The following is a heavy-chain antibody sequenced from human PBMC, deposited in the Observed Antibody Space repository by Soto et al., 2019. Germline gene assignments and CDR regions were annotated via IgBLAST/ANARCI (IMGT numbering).Heavy chain of an antibody. V-gene: IGHV3-30-3*01. CDR1: GFTFSSYA. Sequence: QVQLVESGGGVVQPGRSLRLSCAASGFTFSSYAMHWVRQAPGKGLEWVAVISYDGSNKYYADSVKGRFTISRDNSKNTLYLQMNSLRAEDTAVYYCAREPRGGAGTFDYWGQGTLVTVSS. J-gene: IGHJ4*02. D-gene: IGHD6-19*01. CDR2: ISYDGSNK. CDR3: AREPRGGAGTFDY.